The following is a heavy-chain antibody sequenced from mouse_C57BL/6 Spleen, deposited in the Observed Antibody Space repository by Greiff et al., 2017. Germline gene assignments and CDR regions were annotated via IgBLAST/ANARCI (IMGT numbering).Heavy chain of an antibody. CDR2: IYPRSGKN. Sequence: VHLLESRAELARPGPSVNLSCTASGYTFNRHGISWVKQRTGPGLECIGEIYPRSGKNYYNEKFKGKATLTADKSSSTAYMELRSLTSEDSAVYFCASPYEGFAYWGQGTLVTVSA. CDR1: GYTFNRHG. D-gene: IGHD2-10*02. J-gene: IGHJ3*01. V-gene: IGHV1-81*01. CDR3: ASPYEGFAY.